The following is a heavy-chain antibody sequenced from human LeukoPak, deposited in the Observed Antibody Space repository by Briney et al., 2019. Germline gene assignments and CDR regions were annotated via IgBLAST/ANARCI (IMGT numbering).Heavy chain of an antibody. D-gene: IGHD1-7*01. CDR3: AKDLRVELLLYYYYYYYGMDV. CDR1: GFTFSSYG. CDR2: ISYDASNK. J-gene: IGHJ6*02. Sequence: SGGSLRLSCAASGFTFSSYGMHWVRQAPGKGLEWVAVISYDASNKYYADSVKGRFTISRDNSKNTLYLQMNSLRAEDTAVYYCAKDLRVELLLYYYYYYYGMDVWGQGTTVTVSS. V-gene: IGHV3-30*18.